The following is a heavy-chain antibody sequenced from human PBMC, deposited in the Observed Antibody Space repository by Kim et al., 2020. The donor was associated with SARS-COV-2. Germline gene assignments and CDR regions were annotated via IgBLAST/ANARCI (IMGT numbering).Heavy chain of an antibody. CDR3: TSGTVGATIGRDY. J-gene: IGHJ4*02. V-gene: IGHV3-73*01. Sequence: YAASVKGRFTISRDDSKNTAYLQMNSLKTEDTAVYYCTSGTVGATIGRDYWGQGTLITVSS. D-gene: IGHD1-26*01.